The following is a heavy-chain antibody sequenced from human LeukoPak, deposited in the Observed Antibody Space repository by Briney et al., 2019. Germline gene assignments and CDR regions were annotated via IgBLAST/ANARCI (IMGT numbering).Heavy chain of an antibody. J-gene: IGHJ4*02. CDR1: GFTVSSNY. D-gene: IGHD6-19*01. CDR2: IYSGGST. CDR3: ARLGQWLAQGYFDY. Sequence: PGGSLRLSCAASGFTVSSNYMSWVRQAPGKGLEWVSAIYSGGSTYYADSVKGRFTISRDNSKNTLYLQMNSLRAEDTAVYYCARLGQWLAQGYFDYWGQGTLVTVSS. V-gene: IGHV3-53*01.